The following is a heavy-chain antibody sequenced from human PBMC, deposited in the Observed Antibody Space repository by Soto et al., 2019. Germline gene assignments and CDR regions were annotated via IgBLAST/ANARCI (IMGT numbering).Heavy chain of an antibody. CDR1: GFTVSSNY. D-gene: IGHD3-16*02. Sequence: ESGGGLVQPGGSLRLSCAASGFTVSSNYMSWVRQAPGKGLEWVSVIYSGGSTYYADSVKGRFTISRDNSKNTLYLQMNSLRAEDTAVYYCARDMITFGGVIANDAFDIWGQGTMVTVSS. V-gene: IGHV3-66*01. J-gene: IGHJ3*02. CDR3: ARDMITFGGVIANDAFDI. CDR2: IYSGGST.